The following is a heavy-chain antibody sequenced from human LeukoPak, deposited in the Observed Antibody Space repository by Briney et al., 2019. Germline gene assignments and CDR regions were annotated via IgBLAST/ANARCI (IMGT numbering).Heavy chain of an antibody. CDR1: GGSISSYY. V-gene: IGHV4-4*07. CDR2: IYTSGST. D-gene: IGHD1-1*01. CDR3: ARARYHTETTYFRTVYYFDY. J-gene: IGHJ4*02. Sequence: SETLSLTCTVSGGSISSYYWSWIRQPAGKGLEWIGRIYTSGSTTYNPSLKSRVTISVDTSKNQFSLKLSSVTAADTAVYYCARARYHTETTYFRTVYYFDYWGQGTLVTVSS.